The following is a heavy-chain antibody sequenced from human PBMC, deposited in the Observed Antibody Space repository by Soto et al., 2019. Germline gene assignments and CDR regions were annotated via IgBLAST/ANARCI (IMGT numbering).Heavy chain of an antibody. CDR1: GGTFSSYA. J-gene: IGHJ4*02. D-gene: IGHD3-22*01. CDR3: ARGNSYHYDSSGYKSPFQH. Sequence: QVQLVQSGAEVKKPGSSVKVSCKASGGTFSSYAISWVRQAPGQGLEWMGGIIPIFGTANYAQKFQGRVTITADESTSTAYMELSSLRSEDTAVYYCARGNSYHYDSSGYKSPFQHWGQGTLVTVSS. V-gene: IGHV1-69*01. CDR2: IIPIFGTA.